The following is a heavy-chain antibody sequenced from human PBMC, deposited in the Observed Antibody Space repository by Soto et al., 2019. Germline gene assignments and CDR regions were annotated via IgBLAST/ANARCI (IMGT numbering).Heavy chain of an antibody. CDR2: IIPIFGTA. Sequence: QVQLVQSGAEVKKPGSSVKVSCKASGGTFSSYAISWVRQAPGQGLEWMGGIIPIFGTANYAQKFQGRVTITADKSTSTAYMELSSLRSEDTAVYYCARENENCSSTSCYSAGYWGQGTLVTVS. CDR3: ARENENCSSTSCYSAGY. D-gene: IGHD2-2*01. J-gene: IGHJ4*02. V-gene: IGHV1-69*06. CDR1: GGTFSSYA.